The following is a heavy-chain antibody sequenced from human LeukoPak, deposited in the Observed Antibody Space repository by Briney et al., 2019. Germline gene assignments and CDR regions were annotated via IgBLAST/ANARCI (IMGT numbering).Heavy chain of an antibody. CDR3: ARDHRDGYNAGDTFDI. D-gene: IGHD5-24*01. J-gene: IGHJ3*02. V-gene: IGHV3-48*03. CDR1: GFTFSSFE. CDR2: ISSSGTTI. Sequence: QPGGSLRLSCAASGFTFSSFEMNWVRQAPGKGLEWISYISSSGTTIYYADSVKGRFTISRDNAKSSLYLQMNSLRAEDTAVYYCARDHRDGYNAGDTFDIWGQGTMVTVSS.